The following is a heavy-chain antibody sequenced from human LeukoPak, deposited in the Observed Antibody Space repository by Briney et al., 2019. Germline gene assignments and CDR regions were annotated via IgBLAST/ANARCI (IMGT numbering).Heavy chain of an antibody. CDR1: GFTFSSYD. CDR2: IGTAGDT. CDR3: ARGGDFWSGPDY. J-gene: IGHJ4*02. V-gene: IGHV3-13*01. D-gene: IGHD3-3*01. Sequence: GGSLRLSCAASGFTFSSYDMHWVPQATGKGLEWVSAIGTAGDTYYPGSVKGRFTISRENAKNSLYLQMNSLRAGDTAVYYCARGGDFWSGPDYWGQGTLVTVSS.